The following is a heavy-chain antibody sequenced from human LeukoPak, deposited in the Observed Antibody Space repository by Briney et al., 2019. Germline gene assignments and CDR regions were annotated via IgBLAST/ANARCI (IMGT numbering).Heavy chain of an antibody. Sequence: WGSLRLSCAASGFTFSSYAMHWVRQAPGKGLEWVAVISYDGSNKYYADSVKGRFTISRDNSKNTLYLQMNSLRAEDTAVYYCARDPSPFFWSCYLQHWGQGDLVTVSS. J-gene: IGHJ1*01. D-gene: IGHD3-3*01. CDR2: ISYDGSNK. CDR3: ARDPSPFFWSCYLQH. V-gene: IGHV3-30*04. CDR1: GFTFSSYA.